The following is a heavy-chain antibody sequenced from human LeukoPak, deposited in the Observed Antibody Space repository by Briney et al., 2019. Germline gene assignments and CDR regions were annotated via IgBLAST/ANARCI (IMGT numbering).Heavy chain of an antibody. V-gene: IGHV4-59*01. D-gene: IGHD6-19*01. Sequence: SETLSLTCTVSGGSISSYYWSWIRQPPWKGLESIGCSYYTGSTNDNPSRKSLITIAVDTSKNQSSLKLSSVTAADTAVYYCATGRAYSSVDYWGQGTLVSVSS. CDR2: SYYTGST. CDR1: GGSISSYY. J-gene: IGHJ4*02. CDR3: ATGRAYSSVDY.